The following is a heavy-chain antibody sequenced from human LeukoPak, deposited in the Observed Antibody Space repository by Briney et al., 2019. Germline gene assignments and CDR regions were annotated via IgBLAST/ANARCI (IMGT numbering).Heavy chain of an antibody. J-gene: IGHJ4*02. CDR3: ASRGDYGDYLDY. CDR2: ISSSSSYI. Sequence: GGSLRLYCAASGFTFSSYSMNWVRQAPGKGLEWVSSISSSSSYIYYADSVKGRFTISRDNAKNSLYLQMNSLRAEDTAVYYCASRGDYGDYLDYWGQGTLVTVSS. V-gene: IGHV3-21*01. CDR1: GFTFSSYS. D-gene: IGHD4-17*01.